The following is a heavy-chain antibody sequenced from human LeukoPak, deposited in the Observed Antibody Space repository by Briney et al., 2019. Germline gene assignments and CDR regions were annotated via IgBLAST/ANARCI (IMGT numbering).Heavy chain of an antibody. CDR2: ISGSGGST. CDR1: GFTFSNAW. J-gene: IGHJ4*02. V-gene: IGHV3-23*01. Sequence: GGSLRLSCAASGFTFSNAWMSWVRQAPGKGLEWVSAISGSGGSTYYADSVKGRFTISRDNSKNTLYLQMNSLRAEDTAVYYCAKDRGVITFGGVIVKGVYYFDYWGQGTLVTVSS. CDR3: AKDRGVITFGGVIVKGVYYFDY. D-gene: IGHD3-16*02.